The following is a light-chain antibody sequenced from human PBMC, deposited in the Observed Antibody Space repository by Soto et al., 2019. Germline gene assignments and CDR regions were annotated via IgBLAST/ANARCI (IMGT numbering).Light chain of an antibody. CDR1: QSVSIN. V-gene: IGKV3-11*01. CDR2: DAS. Sequence: EVVMTHSPAILSVSPCERVSLSFRASQSVSINLAWIQQKPGQGPRLLIYDASKRAAGIPARFSGSGSGTDFTLTISSLEPEDFAVYYCQQYGSSPSFGQGTKVDTK. CDR3: QQYGSSPS. J-gene: IGKJ1*01.